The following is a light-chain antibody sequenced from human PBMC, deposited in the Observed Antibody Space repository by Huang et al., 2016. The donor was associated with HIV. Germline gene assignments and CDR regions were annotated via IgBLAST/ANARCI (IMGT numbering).Light chain of an antibody. V-gene: IGKV3-15*01. CDR2: GAS. Sequence: EIVMTQSPATLSVSPGEGATLSCRASQTVSSNLAWYQQKPGQAPRLLIYGASTRATGIPARFSGSRSGTEFTLTISSLQSEDFALYYCQQYNNWPPWTFGQGTKVEI. CDR1: QTVSSN. CDR3: QQYNNWPPWT. J-gene: IGKJ1*01.